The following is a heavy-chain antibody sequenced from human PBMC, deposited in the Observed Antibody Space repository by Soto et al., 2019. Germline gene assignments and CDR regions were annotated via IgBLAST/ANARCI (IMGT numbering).Heavy chain of an antibody. CDR3: TTDAWFGATD. D-gene: IGHD3-10*01. CDR2: IKSKTDGGTT. Sequence: EVQLVESGGGLVKPGGSLRLSCAASGFTFGNAWMNWVRQAPGEGLEWVGGIKSKTDGGTTDYAAPGKDRFTISREHSKNTLYRQMNSLKTEDAAVYYCTTDAWFGATDWGQGTLVTVSS. J-gene: IGHJ4*02. V-gene: IGHV3-15*07. CDR1: GFTFGNAW.